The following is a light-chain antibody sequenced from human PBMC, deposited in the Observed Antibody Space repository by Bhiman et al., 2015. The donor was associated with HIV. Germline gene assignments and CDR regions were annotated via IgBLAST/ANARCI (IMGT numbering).Light chain of an antibody. Sequence: QSALTQPASVSGSPGQSITISCTGSGSDVGGYNHVSWYQQHPGKAPKLMIYDVSERPTGVSDRFSGSKSGNTASLTISGLQADDEADYYCSSYSSSTTLWVFGTGTTVTVL. V-gene: IGLV2-14*03. CDR2: DVS. CDR3: SSYSSSTTLWV. J-gene: IGLJ1*01. CDR1: GSDVGGYNH.